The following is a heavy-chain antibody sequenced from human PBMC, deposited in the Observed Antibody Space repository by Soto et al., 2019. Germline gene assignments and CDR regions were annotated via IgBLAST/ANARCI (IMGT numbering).Heavy chain of an antibody. J-gene: IGHJ4*02. CDR3: ARDRAYYYDSSHYYFDY. D-gene: IGHD3-22*01. CDR1: GDSVSSGSYY. V-gene: IGHV4-61*01. Sequence: SETLSLTCTVSGDSVSSGSYYWSWIRQPPGKGLEWIGYIFYSGSTIYNPSLKSRVTISVDTSNNQFSLKLGSVTTADTAVYYCARDRAYYYDSSHYYFDYWGQGTLVTVSS. CDR2: IFYSGST.